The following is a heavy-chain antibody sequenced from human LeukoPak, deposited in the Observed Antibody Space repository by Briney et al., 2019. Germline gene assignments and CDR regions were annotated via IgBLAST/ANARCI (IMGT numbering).Heavy chain of an antibody. CDR3: ARAPYDSGGYYDYYFDY. V-gene: IGHV4-59*08. J-gene: IGHJ4*02. CDR1: GGSISSYH. Sequence: PSETLSLTCTVSGGSISSYHWSGIRQPPGKGLEWIGYIYYSGSTNYNPSLKSRVTISVDTSKNQFSLKLSSVTAADTAVYYCARAPYDSGGYYDYYFDYWGQGTLVTVSS. D-gene: IGHD3-22*01. CDR2: IYYSGST.